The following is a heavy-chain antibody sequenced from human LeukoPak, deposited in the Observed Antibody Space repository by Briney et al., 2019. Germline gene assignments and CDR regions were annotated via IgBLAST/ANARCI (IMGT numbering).Heavy chain of an antibody. D-gene: IGHD3-3*01. V-gene: IGHV3-9*01. CDR3: AKDGFFGVVIISKSYFDS. CDR2: ISWNSGSI. Sequence: GGSLRLSCAASGFTFDDYAMHWVRQAPGKGLEGVSGISWNSGSIGYADSVKGRFTISRDNAKNSLYLQMNSLRAEDTALYYCAKDGFFGVVIISKSYFDSWGQGTPVTVSS. J-gene: IGHJ4*02. CDR1: GFTFDDYA.